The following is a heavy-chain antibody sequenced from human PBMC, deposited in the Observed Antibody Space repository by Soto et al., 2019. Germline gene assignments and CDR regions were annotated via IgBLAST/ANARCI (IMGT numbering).Heavy chain of an antibody. D-gene: IGHD3-3*01. J-gene: IGHJ4*02. V-gene: IGHV4-34*01. Sequence: TLSLTCAVYGGSFSGYYWGWIRPPPGEGLEWIGEINHSGSTNYNPSLKSRVTISVDTSKNQFSLKLSSVTAADTAVYYCARGPPLYDFWSGSVLDYWGQGTLVTVSS. CDR1: GGSFSGYY. CDR3: ARGPPLYDFWSGSVLDY. CDR2: INHSGST.